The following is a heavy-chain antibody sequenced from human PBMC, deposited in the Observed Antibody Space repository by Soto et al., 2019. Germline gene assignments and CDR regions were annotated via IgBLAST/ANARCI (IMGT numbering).Heavy chain of an antibody. V-gene: IGHV1-8*01. CDR2: MNPNSGNT. CDR1: GYTFTSYD. D-gene: IGHD3-3*01. J-gene: IGHJ4*02. Sequence: ASVKVSCKASGYTFTSYDINWVRQATGQGLEWMGWMNPNSGNTGYAQKFQGRVTMTRNTSISTAYMELSSLRSEDTAVYYCARAPSKSRYYDFWGVFYFHFDYGGQEPRATVP. CDR3: ARAPSKSRYYDFWGVFYFHFDY.